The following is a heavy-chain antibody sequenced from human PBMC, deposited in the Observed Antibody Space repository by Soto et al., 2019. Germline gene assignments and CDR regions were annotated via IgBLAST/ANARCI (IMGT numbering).Heavy chain of an antibody. CDR2: MNPNSGNT. D-gene: IGHD2-2*02. CDR3: ARWECISTSCYNGTG. V-gene: IGHV1-8*01. CDR1: GYTFTSYD. Sequence: QVQLVQSGAEVKKPGASVKVSCKASGYTFTSYDINWVRQATGQGLEWMGWMNPNSGNTGYAQKFQGRVTMTRNTSIRKADMELSSLRSEDTAVYYCARWECISTSCYNGTGWGQGALVTVSS. J-gene: IGHJ4*02.